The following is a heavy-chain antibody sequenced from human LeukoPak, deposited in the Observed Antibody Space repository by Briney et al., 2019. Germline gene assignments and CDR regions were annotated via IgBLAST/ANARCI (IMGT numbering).Heavy chain of an antibody. CDR3: ARVSPFSSSWDFDY. J-gene: IGHJ4*02. Sequence: EASVKVSCKASGYTFTGYYMHWVRQAPGQGLEWMGWISPNSGGTNYAQKFQGRVTMTRDTSISTAYMELSRLRSDDTAVYYCARVSPFSSSWDFDYWGQGTLVTVSS. CDR1: GYTFTGYY. D-gene: IGHD6-13*01. V-gene: IGHV1-2*02. CDR2: ISPNSGGT.